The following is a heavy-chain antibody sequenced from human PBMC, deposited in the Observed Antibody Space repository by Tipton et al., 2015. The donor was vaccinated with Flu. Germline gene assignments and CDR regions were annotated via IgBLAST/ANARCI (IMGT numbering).Heavy chain of an antibody. V-gene: IGHV3-48*04. CDR2: ISSSSSTI. CDR3: ARVEGYSGSYYGYYYYMDV. CDR1: GFTFSSYS. J-gene: IGHJ6*03. D-gene: IGHD1-26*01. Sequence: SLRLSCAASGFTFSSYSMNWVRQAPGKGLEWVSYISSSSSTIYYADSVKGRFTISRDNAKNSLYLQMNSLRAEDTAVYYCARVEGYSGSYYGYYYYMDVWGKGTTVTVSS.